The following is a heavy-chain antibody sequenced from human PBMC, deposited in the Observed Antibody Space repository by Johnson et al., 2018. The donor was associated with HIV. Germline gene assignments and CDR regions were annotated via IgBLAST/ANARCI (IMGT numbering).Heavy chain of an antibody. CDR2: IGTAGDT. D-gene: IGHD1-26*01. CDR1: GFTFSSYD. J-gene: IGHJ3*02. Sequence: VQLVESGGGLVQPGGSLRLSCAASGFTFSSYDMHWVRQATGKGLEWVSAIGTAGDTYYPGSVKGRFTISRENAKNSLYLQMNSLRAGDTAVYYYARAYSGSYINDAFDIWGQGTMVTVSS. V-gene: IGHV3-13*01. CDR3: ARAYSGSYINDAFDI.